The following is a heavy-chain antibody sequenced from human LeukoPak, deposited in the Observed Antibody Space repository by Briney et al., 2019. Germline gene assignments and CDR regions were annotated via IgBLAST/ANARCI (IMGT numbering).Heavy chain of an antibody. J-gene: IGHJ4*01. D-gene: IGHD6-19*01. CDR2: LSGSGITT. Sequence: GGSLRLSCAASGFTFSNSAMSWVRRAPGKGLEWVSTLSGSGITTYYADSVKGRFTISRDNSKNTLYLQMNSLRAEDTAVYYCAKGIYSSGWSYFDYWGHGTLSPSPQ. V-gene: IGHV3-23*01. CDR3: AKGIYSSGWSYFDY. CDR1: GFTFSNSA.